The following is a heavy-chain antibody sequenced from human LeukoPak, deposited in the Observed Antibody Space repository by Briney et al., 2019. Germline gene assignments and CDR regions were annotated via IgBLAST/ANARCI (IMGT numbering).Heavy chain of an antibody. CDR2: LYSSGGE. Sequence: GGSLRLSCVASGFPVSVNYMSWVRQAPGKGLEWVSVLYSSGGENYADSVRGRFTISRDNSENTLHLQMNTLRAEDTAVYYCTAKGGGYSGSYVFAHWGQGTLVTVSS. V-gene: IGHV3-66*01. D-gene: IGHD1-26*01. CDR1: GFPVSVNY. J-gene: IGHJ4*02. CDR3: TAKGGGYSGSYVFAH.